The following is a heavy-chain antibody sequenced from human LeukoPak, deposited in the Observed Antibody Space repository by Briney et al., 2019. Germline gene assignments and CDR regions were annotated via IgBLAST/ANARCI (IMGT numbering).Heavy chain of an antibody. V-gene: IGHV3-23*01. Sequence: SGGSLRLSCTASGFTFTNHAMSWVRQAPGKGLEWVSAISGSGGSTYYADSVKGRFTISRDNSKNTLYLQMNSLRAEDTAVYYCAKFKGYYYYMDVWGKGTTVTVSS. J-gene: IGHJ6*03. CDR1: GFTFTNHA. CDR2: ISGSGGST. CDR3: AKFKGYYYYMDV.